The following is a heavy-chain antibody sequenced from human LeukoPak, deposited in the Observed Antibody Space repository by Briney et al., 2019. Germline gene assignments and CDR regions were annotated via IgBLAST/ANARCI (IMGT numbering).Heavy chain of an antibody. CDR2: TYYRSNWYN. CDR3: ARGSRVIMVRDLYYFDY. CDR1: GDSVSSNSAA. Sequence: SQTLSLTCAISGDSVSSNSAAWNWFRQSPSRGLEWPGRTYYRSNWYNHYAVSVKSRITINPDTSKNQFSLQLKSVTPEDTAVYFCARGSRVIMVRDLYYFDYWGQGTLVTVSS. D-gene: IGHD3-10*01. V-gene: IGHV6-1*01. J-gene: IGHJ4*02.